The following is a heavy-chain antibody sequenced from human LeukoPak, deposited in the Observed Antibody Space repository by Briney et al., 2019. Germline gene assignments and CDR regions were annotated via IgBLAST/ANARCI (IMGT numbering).Heavy chain of an antibody. CDR3: ARHLNWFDP. CDR1: GGSISSGGYS. V-gene: IGHV4-30-2*01. J-gene: IGHJ5*02. CDR2: IYHSGST. Sequence: SQTLSLTCAVSGGSISSGGYSWSWIRRPPGKGLEWIGYIYHSGSTYYNPSLKSRVTISVDRSKNQFSLKLSSVTAADTAVYYCARHLNWFDPWGQGTLVTVSS.